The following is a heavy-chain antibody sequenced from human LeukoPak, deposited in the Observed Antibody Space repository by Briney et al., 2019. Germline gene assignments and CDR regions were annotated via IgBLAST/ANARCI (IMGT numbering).Heavy chain of an antibody. V-gene: IGHV4-59*01. Sequence: SETLSLTCTVSGGSISSYYWSWIRQPPGKGLEWIGYIYYSGTTNYNPSLKSRVTISVDTSKNQFSLKLSSVTAADTAVYFCAGGGSYSVYWGQGTLITVSS. J-gene: IGHJ4*02. CDR2: IYYSGTT. D-gene: IGHD1-26*01. CDR1: GGSISSYY. CDR3: AGGGSYSVY.